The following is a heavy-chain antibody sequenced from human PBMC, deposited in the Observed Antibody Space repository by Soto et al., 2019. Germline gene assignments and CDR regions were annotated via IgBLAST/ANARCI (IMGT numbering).Heavy chain of an antibody. D-gene: IGHD2-21*01. V-gene: IGHV1-3*04. J-gene: IGHJ4*02. CDR1: GYTFTSYA. CDR3: AREGYSGYFDY. CDR2: INTGNGHP. Sequence: ASVKVSCKASGYTFTSYAMHWVPQAPGQRLEWMGWINTGNGHPKYSQNFQGRVTITRDTSATTAYMELSSLRSEDTAMYYCAREGYSGYFDYWGQGTLVTVSS.